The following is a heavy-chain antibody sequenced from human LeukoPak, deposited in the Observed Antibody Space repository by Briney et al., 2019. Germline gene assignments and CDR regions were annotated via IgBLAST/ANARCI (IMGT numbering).Heavy chain of an antibody. Sequence: GRSLRLSCAASGFTSSSYGMHWVRQAPGEGREWGAVIWYDGSNTYYRDSVKGRFTISRDNSKHTLYLQMNSLRAEDTAVYYCARDRYSSSWYLDYWGQGTLVTVSS. CDR1: GFTSSSYG. V-gene: IGHV3-33*01. CDR3: ARDRYSSSWYLDY. D-gene: IGHD6-13*01. J-gene: IGHJ4*02. CDR2: IWYDGSNT.